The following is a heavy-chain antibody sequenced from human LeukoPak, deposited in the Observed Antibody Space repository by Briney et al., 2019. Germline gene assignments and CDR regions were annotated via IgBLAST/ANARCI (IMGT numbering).Heavy chain of an antibody. D-gene: IGHD2-21*02. CDR1: GYTFTGYY. Sequence: ASVKVSCKAPGYTFTGYYMHWVRQAPGQGLEWMGWINPNSGGTNYAQKFQGRVTMTRDTSISTAYMELSRLRSDDTAVYYCARGKIVVVPATNWFDPWAQGTLVTVSS. CDR2: INPNSGGT. CDR3: ARGKIVVVPATNWFDP. J-gene: IGHJ5*02. V-gene: IGHV1-2*02.